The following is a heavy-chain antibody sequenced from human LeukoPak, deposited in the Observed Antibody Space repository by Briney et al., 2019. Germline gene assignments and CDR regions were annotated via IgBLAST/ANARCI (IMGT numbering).Heavy chain of an antibody. Sequence: QSGGSLRLSCAASGFTFSSYEMNWVRQAPGKGLEWVSYISSSGSTIYYADSVKGRFTISRDNAKNSLYLQMNSLRAEDTAVYYCARAPKFRLVGVPKGPFDPWGQGSLVTVSS. CDR2: ISSSGSTI. V-gene: IGHV3-48*03. CDR3: ARAPKFRLVGVPKGPFDP. J-gene: IGHJ5*02. D-gene: IGHD1-26*01. CDR1: GFTFSSYE.